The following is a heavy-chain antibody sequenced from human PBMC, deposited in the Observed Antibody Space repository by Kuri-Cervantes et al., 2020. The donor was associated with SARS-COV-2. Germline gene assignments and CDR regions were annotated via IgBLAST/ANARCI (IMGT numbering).Heavy chain of an antibody. CDR2: INPNSGGT. CDR3: ATREGGLGYAGMDV. D-gene: IGHD5-18*01. J-gene: IGHJ6*02. Sequence: ASVTVSCKASGYTFTGYYMHWVRQAPGQGLEWMGWINPNSGGTNYAQKFQGWVTMSRDTSISTAYMELSRLRSEDTAVYYCATREGGLGYAGMDVWGQGTMVTVSS. CDR1: GYTFTGYY. V-gene: IGHV1-2*04.